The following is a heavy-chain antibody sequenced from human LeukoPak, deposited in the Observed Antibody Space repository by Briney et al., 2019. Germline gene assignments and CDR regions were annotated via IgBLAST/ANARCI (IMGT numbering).Heavy chain of an antibody. Sequence: GRSLRLSCAASGFTFSSYGMHWVRQAPGKGLEWVAVISYDGSNKYYADFVKGRFTIPRDNSKNTLYLQMNSLRAEDTAVYYCATIAAAGTEVYWGQGTLVTVSS. CDR1: GFTFSSYG. V-gene: IGHV3-30*03. D-gene: IGHD6-13*01. CDR2: ISYDGSNK. J-gene: IGHJ4*02. CDR3: ATIAAAGTEVY.